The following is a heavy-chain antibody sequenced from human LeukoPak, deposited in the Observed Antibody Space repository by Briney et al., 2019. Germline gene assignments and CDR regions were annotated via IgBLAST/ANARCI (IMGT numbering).Heavy chain of an antibody. D-gene: IGHD3-22*01. V-gene: IGHV4-59*12. Sequence: SETLSLTCTVSGGSISSYYWSWIRQPPGKGLEWIGYIYYSGSTNYNPSLKSRVTMSVDTSKNQFSLKLSSVTAADTAVYYCARAGGYYDSSGYYYDSRAFDIWGQGTMVTVSS. CDR3: ARAGGYYDSSGYYYDSRAFDI. J-gene: IGHJ3*02. CDR2: IYYSGST. CDR1: GGSISSYY.